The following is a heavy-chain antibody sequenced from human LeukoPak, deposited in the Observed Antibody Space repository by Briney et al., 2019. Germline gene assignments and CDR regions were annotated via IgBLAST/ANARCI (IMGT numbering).Heavy chain of an antibody. CDR2: IIASGSST. J-gene: IGHJ3*02. Sequence: GGSLRLSCAASGFTFSSYAMTWVRQAPGKGLEWVSVIIASGSSTYYADSVKGRFTISRDNSKNTLYLQLNSLRADDTAVYYCAKDSSGYYLPDAFDIWGQGTLVTVSS. V-gene: IGHV3-23*01. D-gene: IGHD3-22*01. CDR3: AKDSSGYYLPDAFDI. CDR1: GFTFSSYA.